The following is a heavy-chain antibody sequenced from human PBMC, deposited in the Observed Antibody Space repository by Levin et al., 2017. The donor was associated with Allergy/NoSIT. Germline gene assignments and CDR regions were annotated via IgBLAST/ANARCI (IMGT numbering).Heavy chain of an antibody. D-gene: IGHD4-23*01. CDR3: ARMRYDYGGLRYFDY. CDR1: GFSLSNARMG. CDR2: IFSNDEK. Sequence: ESGPTLVKPTETLTLTCTVSGFSLSNARMGVSWIRQPPGKALEWLAHIFSNDEKSYSTSLKSRLTISKDTSKSQVVLTMTNMDPVDTATYYCARMRYDYGGLRYFDYWGQGTLVTVSS. J-gene: IGHJ4*02. V-gene: IGHV2-26*01.